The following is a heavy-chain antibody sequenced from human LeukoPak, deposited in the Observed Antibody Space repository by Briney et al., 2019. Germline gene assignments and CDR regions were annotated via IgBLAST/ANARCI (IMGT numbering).Heavy chain of an antibody. D-gene: IGHD6-13*01. CDR3: AREEQQLVWPDAYYYMDV. CDR1: GYTFTGYY. J-gene: IGHJ6*03. CDR2: INPNSGGT. V-gene: IGHV1-2*06. Sequence: ASVKVSCKASGYTFTGYYMHWVRQAPGQGLEWMGRINPNSGGTNYAQKFQGRVTMTRDTSISTAYMELSRLRSDDTAVHYCAREEQQLVWPDAYYYMDVWGKGTTVTVSS.